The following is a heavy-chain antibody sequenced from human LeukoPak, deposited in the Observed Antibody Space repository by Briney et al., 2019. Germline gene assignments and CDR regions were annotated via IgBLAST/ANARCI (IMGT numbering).Heavy chain of an antibody. CDR1: GGSISSYY. CDR3: ARDKPDYYYYYGMDV. V-gene: IGHV4-59*01. J-gene: IGHJ6*02. CDR2: IYYSGST. Sequence: PSETLSLTCTVSGGSISSYYWSWIRQPPGKGLEWIGYIYYSGSTNYNPSLKSRVTISVDTSKNQFSLKLSSVTAADTAVYYCARDKPDYYYYYGMDVWGQGTTVTVSS.